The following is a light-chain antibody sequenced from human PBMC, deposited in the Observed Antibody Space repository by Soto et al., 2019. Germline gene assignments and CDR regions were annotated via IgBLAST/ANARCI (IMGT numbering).Light chain of an antibody. CDR3: QQSYSNHRT. J-gene: IGKJ1*01. CDR2: DAS. Sequence: DIVMTQSPDSLAVSLGDMATINCKSSQSASIYLAWYQQKPGQAPRLLIYDASNRATGIPARFSGSGSGTDFTLTINSLQPEDFATYYCQQSYSNHRTFGQGTKVDIK. V-gene: IGKV3-11*01. CDR1: QSASIY.